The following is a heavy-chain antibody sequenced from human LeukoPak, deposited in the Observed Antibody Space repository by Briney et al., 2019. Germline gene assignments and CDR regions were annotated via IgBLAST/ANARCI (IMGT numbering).Heavy chain of an antibody. CDR3: ARVDDYGDYRFDY. Sequence: SETLSLTCTVSGGSISSYYWSWIRQPPGKGLEWIGYIYYSGSTNYNPSLKSRFTISVDTSKNQFSLKLSSVTAADTAVYYCARVDDYGDYRFDYWGQGTLVTVSS. J-gene: IGHJ4*02. CDR1: GGSISSYY. V-gene: IGHV4-59*01. CDR2: IYYSGST. D-gene: IGHD4-17*01.